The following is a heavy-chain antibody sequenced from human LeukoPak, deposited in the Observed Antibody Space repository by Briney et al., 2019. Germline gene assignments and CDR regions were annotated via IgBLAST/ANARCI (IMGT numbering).Heavy chain of an antibody. CDR1: GGSISSYY. D-gene: IGHD4-17*01. CDR3: ARDLRRQFNYGDLRGYFDY. J-gene: IGHJ4*02. V-gene: IGHV4-4*07. Sequence: SETLSLTCTVSGGSISSYYWSWIRQPAGKGLEWIGRIYTSGSTNYNPSLKSRVTMSVDTSKNQFSLKLSSVTAADTAVYYCARDLRRQFNYGDLRGYFDYWGQGTLVTVSS. CDR2: IYTSGST.